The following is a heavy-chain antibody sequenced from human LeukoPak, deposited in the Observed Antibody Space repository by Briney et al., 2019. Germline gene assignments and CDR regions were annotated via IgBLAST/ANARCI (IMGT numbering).Heavy chain of an antibody. J-gene: IGHJ4*02. CDR1: GFTFSSYG. CDR2: IWYDGSNK. Sequence: PGGSLRLSCAASGFTFSSYGMPWVRQAPGKGLEWVAVIWYDGSNKYYADSVKGRFTISRDNSKNTLYLQMNSLRAEDTAVYYCAKVSVPGWYGPIDYWGQGTLVTVSS. D-gene: IGHD6-19*01. CDR3: AKVSVPGWYGPIDY. V-gene: IGHV3-33*06.